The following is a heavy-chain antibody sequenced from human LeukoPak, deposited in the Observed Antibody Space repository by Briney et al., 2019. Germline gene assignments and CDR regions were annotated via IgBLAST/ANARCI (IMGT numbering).Heavy chain of an antibody. Sequence: PSETLSLTCTVSGGSISSYYWSWIRQPPGKGLEWLGYIYYSGSTNYNPSLKSRVTISVDTSKNQFSLKLSSVTAADTAVYYCARVRGYSFDPWGQGTLVTVSS. CDR1: GGSISSYY. V-gene: IGHV4-59*01. D-gene: IGHD5-18*01. CDR3: ARVRGYSFDP. J-gene: IGHJ5*02. CDR2: IYYSGST.